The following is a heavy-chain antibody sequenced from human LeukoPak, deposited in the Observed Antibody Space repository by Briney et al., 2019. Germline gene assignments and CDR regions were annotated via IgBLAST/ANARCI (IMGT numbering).Heavy chain of an antibody. CDR2: IYYSGST. CDR1: GGSISSGDYY. D-gene: IGHD6-13*01. CDR3: AREVGAAAGTRDYFDY. Sequence: PSETLSLTCTVSGGSISSGDYYWSWIRQPPGKGLEWIGYIYYSGSTYHNPSLKSRVTISVDTSKNQFSLKLSSVTAADTAVYYCAREVGAAAGTRDYFDYWGQGTLVTVSS. V-gene: IGHV4-30-4*01. J-gene: IGHJ4*02.